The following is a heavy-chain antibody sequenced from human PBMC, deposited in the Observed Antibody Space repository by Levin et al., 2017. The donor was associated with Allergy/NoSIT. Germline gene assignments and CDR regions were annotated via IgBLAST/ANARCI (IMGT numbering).Heavy chain of an antibody. Sequence: GGSLRLSCGASGFTFSGAWMSFVRQAPGRGLEWVGRIKSKVDGETTEYAAPVKGRFTVSRDDPKNTLYLQMSSLKAEDTAMYYCAADVPDEGVGEMDYWGQGTMVTVSS. D-gene: IGHD5-24*01. V-gene: IGHV3-15*01. J-gene: IGHJ4*01. CDR3: AADVPDEGVGEMDY. CDR1: GFTFSGAW. CDR2: IKSKVDGETT.